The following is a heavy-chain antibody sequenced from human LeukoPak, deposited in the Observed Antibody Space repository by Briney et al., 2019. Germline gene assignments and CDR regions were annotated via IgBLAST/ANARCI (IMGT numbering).Heavy chain of an antibody. CDR3: ARDGLYSSNWYYFDY. CDR1: GFTFDDYA. J-gene: IGHJ4*02. CDR2: ISGDGGST. Sequence: QPGGSLRLSCAASGFTFDDYAMHWVRQAPGKGLEWVSLISGDGGSTYYADSVKGRFTISRDNSKNSLYLQMNSLRAEDTAVYYCARDGLYSSNWYYFDYWGQGTLVTVSS. D-gene: IGHD6-13*01. V-gene: IGHV3-43*02.